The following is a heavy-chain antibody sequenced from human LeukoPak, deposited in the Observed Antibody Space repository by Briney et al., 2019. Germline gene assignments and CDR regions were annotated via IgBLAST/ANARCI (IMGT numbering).Heavy chain of an antibody. CDR2: IYTSGST. V-gene: IGHV4-4*07. Sequence: PSETLSLTCTVSGGSISSYYWSWIRQPAGKGLEWIGRIYTSGSTNYNPSLKSRVTMSVDTSKNQFSLELSSVTTADTAFYYCARHPTSSYYFDYWGQGTLVTVSS. CDR3: ARHPTSSYYFDY. CDR1: GGSISSYY. J-gene: IGHJ4*02.